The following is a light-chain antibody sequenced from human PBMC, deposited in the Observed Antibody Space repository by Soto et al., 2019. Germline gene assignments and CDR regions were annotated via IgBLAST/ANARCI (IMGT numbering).Light chain of an antibody. CDR3: HPLNTYPLT. V-gene: IGKV1-9*01. CDR1: QGISSF. CDR2: AAS. Sequence: DIQLTQSPSFLSASVGDRVTITCRASQGISSFLAWYQQKPGKAPNLLSSAASTLRTGVPSRFSGSGSGTELTLTISSLQPEDFATYYCHPLNTYPLTFGGGTKVDIK. J-gene: IGKJ4*01.